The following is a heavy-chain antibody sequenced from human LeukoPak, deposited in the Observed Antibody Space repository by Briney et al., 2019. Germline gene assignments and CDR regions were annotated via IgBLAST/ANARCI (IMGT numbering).Heavy chain of an antibody. Sequence: GGSLRLSCAASGFTFSSYAMHWVRQAPGKGLEWVAVISYDGSNKYYADSVKGRFTISRDNSKNTLYLQMNSLRAEDTAVYYCARSSSSWYYFDYWGQGTLVTVSS. D-gene: IGHD6-13*01. CDR2: ISYDGSNK. V-gene: IGHV3-30-3*01. CDR1: GFTFSSYA. CDR3: ARSSSSWYYFDY. J-gene: IGHJ4*02.